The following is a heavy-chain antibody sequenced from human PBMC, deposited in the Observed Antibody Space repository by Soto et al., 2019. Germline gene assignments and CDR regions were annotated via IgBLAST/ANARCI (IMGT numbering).Heavy chain of an antibody. CDR2: IYYSGST. V-gene: IGHV4-39*01. CDR3: AAGLYWYFDL. CDR1: GGSISSSSYY. Sequence: SETLSLTCTVSGGSISSSSYYWGWIRQPPGKGLGWIGSIYYSGSTYYNPSLKSRVTISVDTSKNQFSLKLSSVTAADTAVYYCAAGLYWYFDLWGRGTLVTVSS. J-gene: IGHJ2*01. D-gene: IGHD6-13*01.